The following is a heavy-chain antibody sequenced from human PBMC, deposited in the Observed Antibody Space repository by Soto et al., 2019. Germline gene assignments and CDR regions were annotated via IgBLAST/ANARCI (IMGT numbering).Heavy chain of an antibody. Sequence: QVQLVQSGAEVKKAGASVKVSCKASGYTFNTYVICWVRQAPGQGLEWMGWISAYDGDAHYAERFQGRVTMTTDTSTSTAYMEVRSLTSDDTAIYYCARPIHTWIESDAFDIWGQGTTVTVSS. CDR3: ARPIHTWIESDAFDI. CDR1: GYTFNTYV. D-gene: IGHD2-2*02. J-gene: IGHJ3*02. V-gene: IGHV1-18*01. CDR2: ISAYDGDA.